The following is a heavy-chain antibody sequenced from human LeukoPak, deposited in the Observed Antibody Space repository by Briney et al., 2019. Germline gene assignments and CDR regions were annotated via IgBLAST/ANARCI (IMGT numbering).Heavy chain of an antibody. J-gene: IGHJ6*02. Sequence: PSETLSLTCTVSGGSISSYYWSWIRQPPGKGLEWIGEIYHSGSTNYNPSLKSRVTISVDKSKNQFSLKLSSVTAADTAVYYCARAPLLWFGELEYYYYGMDVWGQGTTVTVSS. V-gene: IGHV4-59*12. CDR2: IYHSGST. CDR3: ARAPLLWFGELEYYYYGMDV. D-gene: IGHD3-10*01. CDR1: GGSISSYY.